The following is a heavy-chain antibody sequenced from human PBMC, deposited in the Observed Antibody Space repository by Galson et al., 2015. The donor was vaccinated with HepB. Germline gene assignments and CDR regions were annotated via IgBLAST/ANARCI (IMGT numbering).Heavy chain of an antibody. J-gene: IGHJ6*03. V-gene: IGHV1-69*13. Sequence: SVKVSCKASGGTFSSYAISWVRQAPGQGLEWMGGIIPIFGTANYAQKFQGRVTITADESTSTAYMELSSLRSEDTAVYYCAREVGYQLLEYYYMDVWGKGTTVTVSS. D-gene: IGHD2-2*01. CDR3: AREVGYQLLEYYYMDV. CDR1: GGTFSSYA. CDR2: IIPIFGTA.